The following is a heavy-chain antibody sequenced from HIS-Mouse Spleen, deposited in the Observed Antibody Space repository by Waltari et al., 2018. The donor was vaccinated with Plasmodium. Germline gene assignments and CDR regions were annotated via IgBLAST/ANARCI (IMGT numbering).Heavy chain of an antibody. CDR1: GGSLRGDY. CDR2: INHSGST. Sequence: QVQLQQWGAGLLKPSETLSLTCAVYGGSLRGDYWSWIRQPPGKGLEWIGEINHSGSTNYNPSLKSRVTISVDTSKNQFSLKLSSVTAADTAVYYCATSNDIWGQGTMVTVSS. D-gene: IGHD7-27*01. V-gene: IGHV4-34*01. J-gene: IGHJ3*02. CDR3: ATSNDI.